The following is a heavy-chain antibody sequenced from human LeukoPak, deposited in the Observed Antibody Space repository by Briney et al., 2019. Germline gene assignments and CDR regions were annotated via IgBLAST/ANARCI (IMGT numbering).Heavy chain of an antibody. V-gene: IGHV3-21*01. Sequence: PGGTLRLSCAASGFTFSSYSMNWVRQAPGKGLEWVSSISGTSTSIYYADSVKGRFTISRDNAKNSLYLQMNSLRAEDTAVYYCASGLYFDWPFDYWGQGTLVTVSS. CDR1: GFTFSSYS. D-gene: IGHD3-9*01. J-gene: IGHJ4*02. CDR3: ASGLYFDWPFDY. CDR2: ISGTSTSI.